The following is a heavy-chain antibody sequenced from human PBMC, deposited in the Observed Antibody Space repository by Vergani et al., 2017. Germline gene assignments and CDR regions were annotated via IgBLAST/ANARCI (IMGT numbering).Heavy chain of an antibody. D-gene: IGHD6-13*01. Sequence: QVQLQESGPGLVKPSETLSLTCTVSGGSISSYYWSWIRQPPGKGLEWIGYIYYSGSTNYNPSLKSRVTISVDTSKNQFSLKLSSVTAADTAVYYCARVSIAAAGFSLDYWGQGTLVTVSS. CDR1: GGSISSYY. J-gene: IGHJ4*02. CDR2: IYYSGST. CDR3: ARVSIAAAGFSLDY. V-gene: IGHV4-59*01.